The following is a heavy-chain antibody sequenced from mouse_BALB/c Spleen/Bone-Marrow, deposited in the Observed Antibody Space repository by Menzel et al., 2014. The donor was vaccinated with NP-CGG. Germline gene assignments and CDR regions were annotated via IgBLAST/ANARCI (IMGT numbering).Heavy chain of an antibody. CDR1: GYTLTSYW. CDR3: ARGTVVAYYYAMDY. V-gene: IGHV1-7*01. J-gene: IGHJ4*01. Sequence: VKVVESGAELAKPGASVKMSCKASGYTLTSYWMHWVKQRPGQGLEWIGYINPSTGYTEYNQKFKDKATLTADKSSSTAYMQLSSLTSEDSAVYYCARGTVVAYYYAMDYWGQGTSVTVSS. CDR2: INPSTGYT. D-gene: IGHD1-1*01.